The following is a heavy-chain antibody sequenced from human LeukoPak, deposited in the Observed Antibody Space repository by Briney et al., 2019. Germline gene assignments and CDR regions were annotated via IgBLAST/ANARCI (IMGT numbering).Heavy chain of an antibody. CDR3: ARGFLEWLLDY. V-gene: IGHV3-48*01. CDR1: GFTFSSYS. Sequence: PGGSLRLSCAASGFTFSSYSMNWVRQAPGKGLEWVSYTSSSSSTIYYADSVKGRFTISRDNAKNSLYLQMNSLRAEDTAVYYCARGFLEWLLDYWGQGNLVTVSS. J-gene: IGHJ4*02. CDR2: TSSSSSTI. D-gene: IGHD3-3*01.